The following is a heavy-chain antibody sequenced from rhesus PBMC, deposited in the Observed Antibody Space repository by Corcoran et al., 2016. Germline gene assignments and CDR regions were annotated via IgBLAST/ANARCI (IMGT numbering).Heavy chain of an antibody. V-gene: IGHV4-169*02. CDR1: GGSISSSY. Sequence: QLQLQESGPGLVKPSETLSVTCAVSGGSISSSYWSWIRQAPGKGLEWIGYIYGSGSSTNYNPSLKSRVTLSGDTSKNQLSLKLSSVTTADTAVYYCARDTNNVYWGQGVLVTVSS. CDR2: IYGSGSST. J-gene: IGHJ4*01. D-gene: IGHD2-15*01. CDR3: ARDTNNVY.